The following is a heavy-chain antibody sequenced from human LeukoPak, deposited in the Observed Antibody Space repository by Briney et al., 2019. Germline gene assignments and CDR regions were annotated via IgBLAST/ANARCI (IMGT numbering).Heavy chain of an antibody. CDR1: GFTFSSYG. CDR3: VSWGGSSWHPYYYYYMDV. V-gene: IGHV3-33*01. J-gene: IGHJ6*03. CDR2: IWYDGSNK. D-gene: IGHD6-13*01. Sequence: PGGSLRLSCAASGFTFSSYGMHWVRRAPGKGLEWVAVIWYDGSNKYYADSVKGRFTISRDNSKNTLYLQMNSLRAEDTAVYYCVSWGGSSWHPYYYYYMDVWGKGTTVTVSS.